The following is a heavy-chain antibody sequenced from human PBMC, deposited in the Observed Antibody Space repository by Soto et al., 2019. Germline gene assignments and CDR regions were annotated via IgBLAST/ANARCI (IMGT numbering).Heavy chain of an antibody. J-gene: IGHJ6*02. D-gene: IGHD4-4*01. CDR3: AKRRGDHSNYSWGIDV. V-gene: IGHV3-30*18. CDR1: GFTFNNYG. Sequence: QVQLVESGGGVVQPGRSLRLSCAASGFTFNNYGMHWVRQAPGKGLVWVTVISYDGSHKYYADSVKGRFTISRDNSKNTLYLQMNSLRDEDTAVYYCAKRRGDHSNYSWGIDVWGQGTTVTVS. CDR2: ISYDGSHK.